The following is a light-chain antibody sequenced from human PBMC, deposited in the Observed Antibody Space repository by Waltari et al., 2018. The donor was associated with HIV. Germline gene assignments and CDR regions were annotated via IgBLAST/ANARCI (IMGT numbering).Light chain of an antibody. Sequence: DIQMTQSPSSLSASVGDRVTITCRASQSISSHLNWYQQKPGKPPKLLIYAASSLQSGVPSRFSGSGSGTDFTLTISTLQPEDFATYYCQQSYSTPPYTFGQGTKLEIK. CDR1: QSISSH. J-gene: IGKJ2*01. CDR2: AAS. V-gene: IGKV1-39*01. CDR3: QQSYSTPPYT.